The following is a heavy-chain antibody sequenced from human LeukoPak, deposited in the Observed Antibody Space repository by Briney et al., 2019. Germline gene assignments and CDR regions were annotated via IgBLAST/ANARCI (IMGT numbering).Heavy chain of an antibody. D-gene: IGHD3-22*01. J-gene: IGHJ4*02. CDR3: ARSYDSSGYSVDY. CDR1: GFTFSDYT. Sequence: GGSLRLSCVASGFTFSDYTMNWVRQAPGKGLEWISYIDISSSSTYYADSVKGRFTISRDNAKNSLYLQMNSLRAEDTAVYYCARSYDSSGYSVDYWGQGTLVTVSS. V-gene: IGHV3-48*04. CDR2: IDISSSST.